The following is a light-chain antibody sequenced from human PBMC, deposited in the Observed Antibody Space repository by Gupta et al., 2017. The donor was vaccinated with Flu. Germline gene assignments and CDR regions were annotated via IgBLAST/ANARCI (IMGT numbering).Light chain of an antibody. Sequence: SLSASVGDTITLSCRASQSVSRYLNWYQQKPGKAPRLLIYAASSLQRGVPSRFSGSGAVTDFTLTISSRQPEDFATYYCQQTYTDPPSLTFGGGTKVEI. J-gene: IGKJ4*01. CDR2: AAS. V-gene: IGKV1-39*01. CDR3: QQTYTDPPSLT. CDR1: QSVSRY.